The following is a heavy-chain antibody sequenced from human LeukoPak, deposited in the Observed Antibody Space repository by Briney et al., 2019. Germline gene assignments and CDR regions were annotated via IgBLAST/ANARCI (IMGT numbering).Heavy chain of an antibody. CDR3: ASLYCSRTSCYMDP. CDR2: ISYRGNT. CDR1: GASVSSGSYY. Sequence: KASETLSLTCTVSGASVSSGSYYWSWVRQPPGKGLEWIGFISYRGNTNYNPSLKSRVTISVDTSKNQFSLKLSSVTAADTAVYYCASLYCSRTSCYMDPWGQGTLVTVSS. D-gene: IGHD2-2*02. V-gene: IGHV4-61*01. J-gene: IGHJ5*02.